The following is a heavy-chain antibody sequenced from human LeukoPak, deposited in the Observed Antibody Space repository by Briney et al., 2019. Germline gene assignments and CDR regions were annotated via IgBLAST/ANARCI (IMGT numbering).Heavy chain of an antibody. J-gene: IGHJ4*02. CDR3: AAAGDY. V-gene: IGHV3-48*02. CDR2: ISSTSTT. D-gene: IGHD3-10*01. Sequence: GGSLRLSCAASGFTFINYGMHWVRQAPGKGLEWVSHISSTSTTYYADSVKGRFTTSRDNAKNLLYLQMNSLRDEDTAVYYCAAAGDYWGQGTLVTVSS. CDR1: GFTFINYG.